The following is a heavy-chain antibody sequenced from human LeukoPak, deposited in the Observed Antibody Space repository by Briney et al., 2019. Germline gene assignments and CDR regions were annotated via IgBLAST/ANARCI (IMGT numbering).Heavy chain of an antibody. J-gene: IGHJ4*02. Sequence: GSLRLSCGASGFTFSNYWMSWIRQPPGKGLEWIGYIYYSGSTNYNPSLKSRVTMSVDTSKNQFSLELSSVTAADTAVYYCARDRDEYSSTWYYFDYWGQGTLVTVSS. V-gene: IGHV4-59*01. CDR1: GFTFSNYW. CDR2: IYYSGST. D-gene: IGHD6-13*01. CDR3: ARDRDEYSSTWYYFDY.